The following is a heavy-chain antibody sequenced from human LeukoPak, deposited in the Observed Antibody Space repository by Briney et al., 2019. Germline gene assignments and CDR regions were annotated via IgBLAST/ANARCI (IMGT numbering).Heavy chain of an antibody. Sequence: GGSLRLSCAASGFTFSTYSMNWFRQAPGKGLQWVDSIRSNTDGGTTEYAAPVKGRSTISRDDSKNLLFMNLNSLKTEDTAVYYCTTDSFTWGQGALVIVSS. CDR2: IRSNTDGGTT. CDR1: GFTFSTYS. J-gene: IGHJ5*02. D-gene: IGHD3-16*01. CDR3: TTDSFT. V-gene: IGHV3-15*01.